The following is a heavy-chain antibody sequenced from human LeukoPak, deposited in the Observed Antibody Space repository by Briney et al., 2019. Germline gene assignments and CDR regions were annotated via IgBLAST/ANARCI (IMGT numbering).Heavy chain of an antibody. Sequence: PSETLSLTCAVYGGSFSGYYWSWIRQPPGKGMEWIGEINHSGSTNYNPSLKSRVTISVDTSKNQFSLKLSSVTAADTAVYYCARGPVAYYDILTGYYDYWGQGTLVTVSS. CDR1: GGSFSGYY. CDR2: INHSGST. J-gene: IGHJ4*02. CDR3: ARGPVAYYDILTGYYDY. V-gene: IGHV4-34*01. D-gene: IGHD3-9*01.